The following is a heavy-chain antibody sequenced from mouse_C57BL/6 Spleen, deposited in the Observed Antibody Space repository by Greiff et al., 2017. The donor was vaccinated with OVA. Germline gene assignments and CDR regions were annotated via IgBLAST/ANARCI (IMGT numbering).Heavy chain of an antibody. CDR3: ARWDPTVVADYYAMDY. V-gene: IGHV1-81*01. CDR1: GYTFTSYG. CDR2: IYPRSGNT. J-gene: IGHJ4*01. D-gene: IGHD1-1*01. Sequence: QVQLQQSGAELARPGASVKLSCKASGYTFTSYGISWVKQRTGQGLEWIGEIYPRSGNTYYNEKFKGKATLTADKSSSTAYMELRSLTSDDSAVYFCARWDPTVVADYYAMDYWGQGTSVTVSS.